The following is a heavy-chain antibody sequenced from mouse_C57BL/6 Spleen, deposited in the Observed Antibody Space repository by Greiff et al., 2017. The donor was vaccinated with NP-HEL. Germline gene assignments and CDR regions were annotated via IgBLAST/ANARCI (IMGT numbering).Heavy chain of an antibody. J-gene: IGHJ4*01. Sequence: VQLKQSGPELVKPGASVKISCKASGYTFTDYNMDWVKQSHGKSLEWIGDINPNNGGTIYNQKFKGKATLTVDKSSSTAYMELRSLTSEDTAVYYGARKTNYYGSSPYAMDYWGQGTSVTVSS. CDR2: INPNNGGT. CDR3: ARKTNYYGSSPYAMDY. V-gene: IGHV1-18*01. CDR1: GYTFTDYN. D-gene: IGHD1-1*01.